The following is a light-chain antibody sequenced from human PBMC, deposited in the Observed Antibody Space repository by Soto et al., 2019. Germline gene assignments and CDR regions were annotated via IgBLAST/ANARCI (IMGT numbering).Light chain of an antibody. CDR2: AAS. CDR1: QSISSY. J-gene: IGKJ2*01. Sequence: DIQMTQSPSSLSASVGDRVTITCRANQSISSYLNWYQQKPGKAPKLLIYAASTLQRGVSSRFSGSGSGTDFTLTIRSLQLDDFATYYCQHSYRTPYPFGQGTKVDIK. V-gene: IGKV1-39*01. CDR3: QHSYRTPYP.